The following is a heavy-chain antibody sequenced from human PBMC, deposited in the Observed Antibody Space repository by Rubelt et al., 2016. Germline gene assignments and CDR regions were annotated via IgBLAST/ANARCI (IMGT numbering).Heavy chain of an antibody. D-gene: IGHD1-26*01. CDR1: GYTFTTYT. J-gene: IGHJ4*02. CDR3: AREGGTYYIFDY. V-gene: IGHV1-3*01. Sequence: QVQFVQSGAEVKKPGASVKVSCRASGYTFTTYTIHWLRQAPGQRLEWMGWINDNTKYSQKFQGRVTFTRDTSASTAYMQLSSLRSEDTALYYCAREGGTYYIFDYWGQGTLVTVSS. CDR2: INDNT.